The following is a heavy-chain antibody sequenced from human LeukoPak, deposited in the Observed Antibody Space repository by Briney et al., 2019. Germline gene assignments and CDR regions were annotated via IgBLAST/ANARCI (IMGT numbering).Heavy chain of an antibody. J-gene: IGHJ5*02. CDR2: IYYSGST. D-gene: IGHD6-13*01. V-gene: IGHV4-59*12. CDR3: ARGDVILEQPGFDP. CDR1: GGSISSYY. Sequence: SETLSLTCTVSGGSISSYYWSWVRQPPGKGLEWIGYIYYSGSTNYNPSLKSRVTISVDTSKNQFSLKLSSVTAADTAVYYCARGDVILEQPGFDPWGQGTLVTVSS.